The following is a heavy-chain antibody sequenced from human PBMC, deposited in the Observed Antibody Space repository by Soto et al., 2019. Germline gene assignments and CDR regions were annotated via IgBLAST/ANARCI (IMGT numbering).Heavy chain of an antibody. J-gene: IGHJ4*02. Sequence: GESLKISCKGSGYSFTSYWIGWVRQMPGKGLEWMGIIYPGDSDTRYSPSFQGQVTISADKSISTAYLQWSSLKASDTAMYYCARIYCSSTSCYTVDYWGQGTLVTVSS. V-gene: IGHV5-51*01. CDR1: GYSFTSYW. D-gene: IGHD2-2*02. CDR2: IYPGDSDT. CDR3: ARIYCSSTSCYTVDY.